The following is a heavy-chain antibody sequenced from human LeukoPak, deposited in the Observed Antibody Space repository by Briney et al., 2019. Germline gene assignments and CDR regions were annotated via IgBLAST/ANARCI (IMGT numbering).Heavy chain of an antibody. CDR1: GGSISSRDYL. CDR2: IHNTGNT. J-gene: IGHJ4*02. V-gene: IGHV4-31*03. Sequence: PSETLSLTCNVSGGSISSRDYLWSWIRQHPGKGLEWIGYIHNTGNTHCNPSLKSRLTISRDTSKNQFSLKLSSVTAADTAVYYCARGSEIFDHWGQGTLVTVSS. CDR3: ARGSEIFDH. D-gene: IGHD5-24*01.